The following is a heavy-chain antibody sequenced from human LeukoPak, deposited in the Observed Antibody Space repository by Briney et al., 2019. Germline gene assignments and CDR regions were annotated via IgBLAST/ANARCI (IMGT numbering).Heavy chain of an antibody. D-gene: IGHD4-11*01. Sequence: TGGSLRLSCAASEFTFSTYSMHWVRQAPGKGLEWVSSISSTSSYIYYADSVKGRFTISRDNAKNSLYLQMNSLRAEDTAVYYCARDQSTVLDIPGAFDIWGQGTMVTVSS. CDR1: EFTFSTYS. CDR2: ISSTSSYI. J-gene: IGHJ3*02. V-gene: IGHV3-21*01. CDR3: ARDQSTVLDIPGAFDI.